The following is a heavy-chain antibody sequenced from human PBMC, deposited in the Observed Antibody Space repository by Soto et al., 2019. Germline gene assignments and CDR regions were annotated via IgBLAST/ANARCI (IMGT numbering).Heavy chain of an antibody. Sequence: QVQLVQSGAEVKKPGSSVKVSCKASGGTFSSYAISWVRQAPGQGLEWMGGITPIFGTANYAQKFQGRVTITADESTSTAYMELSSLRSEDTAVYYCARDLYSSSSSYYYGMDVWGQGTTVTVSS. V-gene: IGHV1-69*01. CDR1: GGTFSSYA. CDR3: ARDLYSSSSSYYYGMDV. D-gene: IGHD6-6*01. J-gene: IGHJ6*02. CDR2: ITPIFGTA.